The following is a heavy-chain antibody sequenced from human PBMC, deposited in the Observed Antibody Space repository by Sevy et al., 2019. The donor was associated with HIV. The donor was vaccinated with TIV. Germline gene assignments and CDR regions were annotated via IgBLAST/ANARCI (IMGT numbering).Heavy chain of an antibody. CDR2: INHSGST. J-gene: IGHJ4*02. CDR1: GGSFSGYY. Sequence: SETLSLTCAVYGGSFSGYYWSWIRQPPGKGLEWIGEINHSGSTNYNPSLKSRVTISVDKSKNQFSLKLSSVTAADTAVYYCARRNGYYYDFDYWGQGTLVTVSS. D-gene: IGHD3-22*01. CDR3: ARRNGYYYDFDY. V-gene: IGHV4-34*01.